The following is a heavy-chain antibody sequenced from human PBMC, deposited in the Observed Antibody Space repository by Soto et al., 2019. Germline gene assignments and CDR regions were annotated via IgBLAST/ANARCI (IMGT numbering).Heavy chain of an antibody. Sequence: QVQLVQSGAEVKKSGASVKVSCKASGFTLNDFGVIWVRQAPGQGLEWMGWISGYDGNTNFAQKYEGRVTMTIDSSTSTAYMELRNLRSDDTAMYYCAREKWFGQTPFDSWGQGTLVTVSS. J-gene: IGHJ4*02. V-gene: IGHV1-18*01. CDR1: GFTLNDFG. D-gene: IGHD3-10*01. CDR3: AREKWFGQTPFDS. CDR2: ISGYDGNT.